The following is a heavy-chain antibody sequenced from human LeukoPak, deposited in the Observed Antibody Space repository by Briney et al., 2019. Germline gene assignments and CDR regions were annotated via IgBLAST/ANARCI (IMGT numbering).Heavy chain of an antibody. J-gene: IGHJ3*02. D-gene: IGHD2-8*02. V-gene: IGHV3-7*01. CDR1: GFTLSSYW. CDR3: ARVGPQVYCTGDCRNDGFDI. CDR2: INLDGGEK. Sequence: GGSLRLSCAASGFTLSSYWMTWVRQAPGKGLEWVANINLDGGEKYYAGSVKGRFTISRENAENSLYLQMDSLRAEETAVYYCARVGPQVYCTGDCRNDGFDIWGQGTMVTVSS.